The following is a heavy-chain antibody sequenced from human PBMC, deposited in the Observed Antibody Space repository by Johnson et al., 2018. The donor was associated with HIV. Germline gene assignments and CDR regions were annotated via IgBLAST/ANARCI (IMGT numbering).Heavy chain of an antibody. Sequence: QVQLVESGGGLVQPGGSLRLSCAASGFTFSSYAMHWVRQAPGQGLAWVAVISYDGSNKYYAGSVKGRFTVSSDNSQNTLYLEMNCLRPEDTALYSCAKSPQASIVRESGPYGAFDIWGLGTMVTVSS. CDR1: GFTFSSYA. V-gene: IGHV3-30*18. CDR2: ISYDGSNK. J-gene: IGHJ3*02. CDR3: AKSPQASIVRESGPYGAFDI. D-gene: IGHD3-10*01.